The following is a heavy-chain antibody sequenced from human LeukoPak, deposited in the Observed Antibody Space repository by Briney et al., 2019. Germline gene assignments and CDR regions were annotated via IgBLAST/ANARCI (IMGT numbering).Heavy chain of an antibody. V-gene: IGHV3-43*02. CDR2: ISADGGSA. CDR1: GLNFGESA. J-gene: IGHJ4*02. Sequence: GGSLRLSCAASGLNFGESAMHWVRQAPGKGLEWFSLISADGGSAFSADSVKGRFSISRDNSKNSLYLQMDSLRSEDTAMYYCAKESGKFDYWGQGTLVVVSS. CDR3: AKESGKFDY.